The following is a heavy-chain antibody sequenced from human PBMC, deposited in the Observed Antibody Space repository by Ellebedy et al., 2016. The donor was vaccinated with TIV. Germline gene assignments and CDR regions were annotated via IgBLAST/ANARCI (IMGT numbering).Heavy chain of an antibody. CDR3: ATQLWNSEF. CDR2: ITGTGIMT. CDR1: GFTFSRYI. D-gene: IGHD5-18*01. V-gene: IGHV3-23*01. Sequence: LSLTCAASGFTFSRYIMTWVRQAPGKGLEWVADITGTGIMTYYADSVKGRFTVSRDNSNETLFLQLKNLRAEDTAIYYCATQLWNSEFWGQGTLVIVSS. J-gene: IGHJ4*02.